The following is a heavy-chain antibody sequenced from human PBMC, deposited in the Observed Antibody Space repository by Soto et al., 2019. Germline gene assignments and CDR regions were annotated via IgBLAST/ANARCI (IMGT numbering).Heavy chain of an antibody. CDR1: GFTVSSNY. J-gene: IGHJ3*02. D-gene: IGHD3-3*01. CDR2: IYSGGST. V-gene: IGHV3-66*01. CDR3: ARVPSPPFGVETSDDASDI. Sequence: EVQLVESGGGLVQPGGSLRLSCAASGFTVSSNYMSWVRQAPGKGLEWVSVIYSGGSTYYADSVKGRFTISRDNSKNTLYLQMNSLRAEDTAVYYCARVPSPPFGVETSDDASDIWGQGTMVTVSS.